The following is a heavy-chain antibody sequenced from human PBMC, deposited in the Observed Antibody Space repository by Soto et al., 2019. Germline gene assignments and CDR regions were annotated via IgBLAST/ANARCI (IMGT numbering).Heavy chain of an antibody. Sequence: VASVKVSCKASGGTFSSYAISWVRQAPGQGLEWMGGIIPIFGTANYAQKFQGRVTITADESTSTAYMELSSLRSEDTAVYYCASLSINYDFWSGYPTDYYYGMDVWGQGTTVTV. CDR1: GGTFSSYA. V-gene: IGHV1-69*13. D-gene: IGHD3-3*01. J-gene: IGHJ6*02. CDR3: ASLSINYDFWSGYPTDYYYGMDV. CDR2: IIPIFGTA.